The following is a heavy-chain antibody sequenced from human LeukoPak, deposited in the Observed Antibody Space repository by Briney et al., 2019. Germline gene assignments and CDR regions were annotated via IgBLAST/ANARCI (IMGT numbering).Heavy chain of an antibody. Sequence: SETLSLTCAVYGGSFSGYYWSWIRQPPGKGLEWIGEINHSGSTNYNPSLKSRVTISVDTSKKQFSLKLSSVTAADTAMYYCASPWGYGSGIWGQGTLVTVSS. CDR1: GGSFSGYY. J-gene: IGHJ4*02. D-gene: IGHD3-10*01. CDR2: INHSGST. CDR3: ASPWGYGSGI. V-gene: IGHV4-34*01.